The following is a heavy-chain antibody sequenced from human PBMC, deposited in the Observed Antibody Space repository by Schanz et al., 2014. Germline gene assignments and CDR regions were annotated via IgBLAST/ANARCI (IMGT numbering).Heavy chain of an antibody. V-gene: IGHV3-23*04. CDR1: GFTFSNYA. J-gene: IGHJ4*02. D-gene: IGHD3-22*01. Sequence: EVQLVESGGGLVQPGGSLRLSCAASGFTFSNYAMSWVRQAPGKGLEWVSTIGYLGDTYYPDSVKGRFTISRDNAKNTLYLQMNSLRAEDTAVYYCAKDPSHGDYDYYFDYWGQGTLVTVSS. CDR2: IGYLGDT. CDR3: AKDPSHGDYDYYFDY.